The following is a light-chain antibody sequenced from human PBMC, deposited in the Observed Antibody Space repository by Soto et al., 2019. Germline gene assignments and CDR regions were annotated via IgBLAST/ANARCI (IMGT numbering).Light chain of an antibody. CDR2: DVS. Sequence: QSALTQPASVSGSPGQSITISCTGTSSDVGGYNYVSWYQQHPGKAPKLMIYDVSNRPSGVSNRFSGSKSGNTASLTISGRQAEDEADYYCSSSTSSSTLYVFGTGTKLTVL. J-gene: IGLJ1*01. CDR1: SSDVGGYNY. V-gene: IGLV2-14*01. CDR3: SSSTSSSTLYV.